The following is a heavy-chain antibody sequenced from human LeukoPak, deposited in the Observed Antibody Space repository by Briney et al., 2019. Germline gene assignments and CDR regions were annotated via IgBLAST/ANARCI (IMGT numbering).Heavy chain of an antibody. V-gene: IGHV1-2*02. CDR1: GYTFTGYY. J-gene: IGHJ6*03. CDR3: ARVAYYYYYMDV. CDR2: INPNSGGT. Sequence: GASVKVSCKASGYTFTGYYMHWVRQAPGQGLERMGWINPNSGGTNYAQKFQGRVTMTRDTSISTAYMELSRLRSDDTAVYYCARVAYYYYYMDVWGKGTTVTVSS.